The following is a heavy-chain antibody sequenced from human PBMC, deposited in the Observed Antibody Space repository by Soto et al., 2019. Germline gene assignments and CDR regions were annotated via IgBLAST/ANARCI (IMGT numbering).Heavy chain of an antibody. CDR3: ARETGIVGATGQFDY. CDR1: GFTFSSYS. CDR2: ISSSSSYI. Sequence: EVQLVESGGGLVKPGGSLRLSCAASGFTFSSYSMNWVRQAAGKGLEWVSSISSSSSYIYYADSVKGRFTISRDNAKNSLYLQMNSLRAEDTAVYYCARETGIVGATGQFDYWGQGTLVTVSS. V-gene: IGHV3-21*01. D-gene: IGHD1-26*01. J-gene: IGHJ4*02.